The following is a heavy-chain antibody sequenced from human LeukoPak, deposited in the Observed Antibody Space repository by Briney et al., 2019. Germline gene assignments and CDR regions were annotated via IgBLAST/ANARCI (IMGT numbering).Heavy chain of an antibody. Sequence: GGSLGLSCAASGVTVSSNYMTWVRQAPGKGLEWLSVIYSGGDTYYADSVKGRFSISRDNSKNTLYLQMNSLRAEDTALYYCARRSGEGFFDYWGQGTLVTVSS. CDR2: IYSGGDT. V-gene: IGHV3-66*01. J-gene: IGHJ4*02. CDR3: ARRSGEGFFDY. CDR1: GVTVSSNY. D-gene: IGHD1-26*01.